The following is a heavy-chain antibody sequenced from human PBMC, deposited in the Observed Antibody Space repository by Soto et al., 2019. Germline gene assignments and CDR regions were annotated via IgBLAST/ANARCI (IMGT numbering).Heavy chain of an antibody. D-gene: IGHD3-10*01. CDR3: ARHNYGSGSTYFDY. CDR1: GGSISSYY. Sequence: SETLSLTCTVSGGSISSYYWSWIRQPPGKGLEWIGYIYYSGSTNYNPSLTSRVTISVDTSKNQFSLKLNSMTAADTFVYYCARHNYGSGSTYFDYWGQGTLVTVSS. CDR2: IYYSGST. J-gene: IGHJ4*02. V-gene: IGHV4-59*08.